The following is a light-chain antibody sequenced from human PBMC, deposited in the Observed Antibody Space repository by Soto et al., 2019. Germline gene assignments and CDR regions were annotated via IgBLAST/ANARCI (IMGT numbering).Light chain of an antibody. CDR3: TSYSSSSPVV. CDR2: EVT. CDR1: SSDVGLFSY. Sequence: QSALTQPASVSGSPGQSITISCTGTSSDVGLFSYVSWYQQHPGKVPKLIIYEVTDRPSGVSNRFSGSKSGNAASLTISGLQAEDEADYYSTSYSSSSPVVFGGGTKLTVL. V-gene: IGLV2-14*01. J-gene: IGLJ2*01.